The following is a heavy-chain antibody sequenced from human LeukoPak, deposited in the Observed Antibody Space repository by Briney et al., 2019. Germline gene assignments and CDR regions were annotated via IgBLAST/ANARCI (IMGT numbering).Heavy chain of an antibody. CDR3: VRGTGY. CDR1: GFTFSTYV. J-gene: IGHJ4*02. V-gene: IGHV3-64D*06. Sequence: GGSLRLSCSVSGFTFSTYVMHWVRQAPGKGLEYVSAIRSNGDNTYYADSVKGRFTISRDNSKNTLYLQMSSLRADATAVYYCVRGTGYWGQGTLVTVSS. CDR2: IRSNGDNT.